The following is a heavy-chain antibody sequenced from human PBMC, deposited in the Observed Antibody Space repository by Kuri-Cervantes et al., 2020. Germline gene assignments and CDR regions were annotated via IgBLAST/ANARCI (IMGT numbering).Heavy chain of an antibody. CDR3: ARDLGSYSNKPSGY. V-gene: IGHV3-20*04. CDR2: INCNGGST. J-gene: IGHJ4*02. Sequence: GGSLRLSCAVSGFTYDDYGMSWVRQAPGKGLEWVSVINCNGGSTGYADAVRGRFTISRDNAKNSLFLLMNSLRDEDTAVYYCARDLGSYSNKPSGYWGQGTLVTVSS. D-gene: IGHD4-11*01. CDR1: GFTYDDYG.